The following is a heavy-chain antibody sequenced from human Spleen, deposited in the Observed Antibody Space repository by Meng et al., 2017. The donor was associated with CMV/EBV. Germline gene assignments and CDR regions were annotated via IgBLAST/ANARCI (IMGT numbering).Heavy chain of an antibody. Sequence: GESLKISCAASGFTFSSYWMSWVRQAPGKGLEWVTVISDDGSNQYYTDSVKGRFSISRDNSKNTLYLQMNSLRADDTALYYCARDDRRTQYYFDYWGQGTLVTVSS. CDR3: ARDDRRTQYYFDY. CDR1: GFTFSSYW. V-gene: IGHV3-30-3*01. CDR2: ISDDGSNQ. J-gene: IGHJ4*02. D-gene: IGHD3-22*01.